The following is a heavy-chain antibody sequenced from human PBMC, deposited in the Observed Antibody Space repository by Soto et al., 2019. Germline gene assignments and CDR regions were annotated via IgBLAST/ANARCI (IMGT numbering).Heavy chain of an antibody. J-gene: IGHJ4*02. V-gene: IGHV1-18*01. CDR3: ARVLYYYDSSGYHFDY. CDR2: ISAYNGNT. Sequence: GASVKVSCKASGYTFTSYGISWVRQAPGQGLEWMGWISAYNGNTNYAQKLQGRVTMTTDTSTSTAYMELRSLRSDDTALYYCARVLYYYDSSGYHFDYWGQGTLVTVSS. CDR1: GYTFTSYG. D-gene: IGHD3-22*01.